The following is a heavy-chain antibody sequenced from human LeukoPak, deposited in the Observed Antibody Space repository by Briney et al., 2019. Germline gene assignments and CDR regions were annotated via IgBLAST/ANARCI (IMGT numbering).Heavy chain of an antibody. CDR2: ITDTGDST. V-gene: IGHV3-23*01. CDR1: GFPFSSSA. D-gene: IGHD2-2*01. Sequence: PGGSLRLSCAASGFPFSSSAMTWVRQAPGKGLEWVSTITDTGDSTHYADSVKGRFTISRDNAKNTLYLQMNSLRAEDTAVYYCARRVVVPAAPYYFDYWGQGTLVTVSS. J-gene: IGHJ4*02. CDR3: ARRVVVPAAPYYFDY.